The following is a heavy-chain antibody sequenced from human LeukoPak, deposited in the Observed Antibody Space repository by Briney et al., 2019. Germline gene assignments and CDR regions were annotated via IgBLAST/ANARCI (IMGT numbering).Heavy chain of an antibody. J-gene: IGHJ4*02. Sequence: SQTLSLTCTVSGGSISSGGYYWSWIRQHPGKGLEWIAYIYYSGTTYYNPSLKSRVTISVDTSTNQFSLKLRSVTAADTAVYYCARAKTPMYRYDSRGYYCDYWGQGTLVTVSS. D-gene: IGHD3-22*01. CDR3: ARAKTPMYRYDSRGYYCDY. V-gene: IGHV4-31*03. CDR2: IYYSGTT. CDR1: GGSISSGGYY.